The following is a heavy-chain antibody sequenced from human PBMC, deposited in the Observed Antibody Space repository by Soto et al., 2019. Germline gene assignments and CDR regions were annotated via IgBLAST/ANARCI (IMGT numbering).Heavy chain of an antibody. CDR3: ARLEGLATISYYFDY. J-gene: IGHJ4*02. D-gene: IGHD3-9*01. CDR1: GDSINSDNYY. V-gene: IGHV4-39*01. CDR2: IYYRGNT. Sequence: SETLSLTCSVSGDSINSDNYYWGWIRQPPGKGLEWIGSIYYRGNTYYNPSLRTRVTISLDKSKSQFSLKLNSVTAADSAVYFCARLEGLATISYYFDYWGQGTLVTVSS.